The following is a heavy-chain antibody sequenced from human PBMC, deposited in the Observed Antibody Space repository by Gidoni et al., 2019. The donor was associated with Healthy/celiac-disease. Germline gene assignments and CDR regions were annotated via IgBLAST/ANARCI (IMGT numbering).Heavy chain of an antibody. CDR3: ARGFRDYSNPWLPYYFDY. V-gene: IGHV4-34*01. CDR1: GGSFSGYY. Sequence: QVQLQQWGAGLLKPSETLSLTCAVYGGSFSGYYWSWIRQPPGKGLEWIGEINHSGSTNYNPSLKSRVTISVDTSKNQFSLKLSSVTAADTAVYYCARGFRDYSNPWLPYYFDYWGQGTLVTVSS. J-gene: IGHJ4*02. CDR2: INHSGST. D-gene: IGHD4-4*01.